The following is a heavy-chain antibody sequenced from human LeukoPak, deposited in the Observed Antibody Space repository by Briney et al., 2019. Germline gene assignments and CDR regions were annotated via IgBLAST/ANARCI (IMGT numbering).Heavy chain of an antibody. CDR1: GFTFSSYG. CDR2: ISGSGGST. Sequence: PGGSLRLSCAASGFTFSSYGMSWVRQAPGKGLEWVSVISGSGGSTYYGDSVKGRFTISGDNSKNTLYLQMNSLRAEDTAVYYCAELGITMIGGVWGKGTTVTISS. V-gene: IGHV3-23*01. J-gene: IGHJ6*04. D-gene: IGHD3-10*02. CDR3: AELGITMIGGV.